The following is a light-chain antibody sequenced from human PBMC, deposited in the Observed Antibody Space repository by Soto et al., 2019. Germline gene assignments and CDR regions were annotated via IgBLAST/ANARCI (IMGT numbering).Light chain of an antibody. V-gene: IGLV1-51*01. CDR2: DTN. J-gene: IGLJ2*01. Sequence: QAVVTQPPSVSAAPGQKVTISCSGASSNIGKNYVSWYQQLPGAAPKLVIFDTNKRPSGIPDRFSGSKSGTSAALDITALQTGDEADYYGGTWDTSLSAVVFGGWTKLTVL. CDR3: GTWDTSLSAVV. CDR1: SSNIGKNY.